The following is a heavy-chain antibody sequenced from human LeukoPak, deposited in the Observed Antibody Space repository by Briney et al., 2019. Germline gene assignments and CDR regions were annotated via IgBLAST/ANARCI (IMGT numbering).Heavy chain of an antibody. D-gene: IGHD4-17*01. CDR1: GYTFTSYY. CDR3: AKDLGTTVTTGLSDY. J-gene: IGHJ4*02. CDR2: INPSGGST. Sequence: GASVKVSCKASGYTFTSYYMHWVRQAPGQGLEWMGIINPSGGSTSYAQKFQGRVTMTRDMSTSTVYMELSSLRSEDTAVYYCAKDLGTTVTTGLSDYWGQGTLVTVSS. V-gene: IGHV1-46*01.